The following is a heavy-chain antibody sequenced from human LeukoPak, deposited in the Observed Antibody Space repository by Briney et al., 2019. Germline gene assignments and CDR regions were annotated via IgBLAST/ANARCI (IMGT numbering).Heavy chain of an antibody. V-gene: IGHV4-59*01. J-gene: IGHJ4*02. CDR3: ARGSGYSYGWYFDY. CDR2: IYYSGST. D-gene: IGHD5-18*01. CDR1: GGSISRYY. Sequence: PSETLSLTCTVSGGSISRYYWSWIRQPPGKGLEWIGYIYYSGSTNYNPSLKSRVTISVDTSKNQFSLKLSSVTAADTAVYYCARGSGYSYGWYFDYWGQGTLVTVSS.